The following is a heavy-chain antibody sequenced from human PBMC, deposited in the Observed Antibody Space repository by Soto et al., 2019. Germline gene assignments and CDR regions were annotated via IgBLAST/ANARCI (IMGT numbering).Heavy chain of an antibody. CDR1: GYTFTSYG. CDR2: ISANNGNT. V-gene: IGHV1-18*01. Sequence: QVQLVQSGAEVKKPGDSVRFSCKASGYTFTSYGIGWVRQAPGQGLEWMGWISANNGNTKYAQKLQGRVTMTTDASTSTAYMELRSLRSDDAAVYYCARDGYFDHWGQGTLVTVSS. J-gene: IGHJ4*02. CDR3: ARDGYFDH.